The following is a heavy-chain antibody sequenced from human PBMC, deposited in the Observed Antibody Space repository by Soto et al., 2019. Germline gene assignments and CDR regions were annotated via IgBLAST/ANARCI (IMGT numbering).Heavy chain of an antibody. Sequence: LRLSCAASGFTFSSYGMHWVRQAPGKGLEWVAVIWYDGSNKYYADSVKGRFTISRDNSKNTLYLQMNSLRAEDTAVYYCARARVPETPVLVYGMDVWGQGTTVTVSS. D-gene: IGHD2-8*02. J-gene: IGHJ6*02. CDR1: GFTFSSYG. CDR3: ARARVPETPVLVYGMDV. V-gene: IGHV3-33*01. CDR2: IWYDGSNK.